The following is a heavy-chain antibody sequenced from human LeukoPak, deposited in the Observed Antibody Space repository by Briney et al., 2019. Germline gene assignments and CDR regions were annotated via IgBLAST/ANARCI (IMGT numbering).Heavy chain of an antibody. CDR1: GYTFTSYG. Sequence: ASVKVSCKASGYTFTSYGISWVRQAPGQGLEWMGWISAHNGNTNYAQKLQGRVTMTTDTSTSTAYMELRSLRSDDTAVYYCARVKDIVVVPAAENWFDPWGQGTLVTVSS. CDR3: ARVKDIVVVPAAENWFDP. CDR2: ISAHNGNT. V-gene: IGHV1-18*01. J-gene: IGHJ5*02. D-gene: IGHD2-2*01.